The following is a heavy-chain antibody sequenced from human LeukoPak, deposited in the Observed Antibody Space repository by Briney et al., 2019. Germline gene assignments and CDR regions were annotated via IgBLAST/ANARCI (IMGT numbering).Heavy chain of an antibody. V-gene: IGHV4-4*07. Sequence: SETLSLTCTVSSVSIKSYYWGWVRQPPGKGLEWIGRIYTTGATQYNPSLRSRVTMSIDTSTNQFSLNLTSMTAADTAVYYCGRQGYTASYYFLDFWSQGTLVAVS. CDR3: GRQGYTASYYFLDF. D-gene: IGHD1-26*01. CDR2: IYTTGAT. J-gene: IGHJ4*02. CDR1: SVSIKSYY.